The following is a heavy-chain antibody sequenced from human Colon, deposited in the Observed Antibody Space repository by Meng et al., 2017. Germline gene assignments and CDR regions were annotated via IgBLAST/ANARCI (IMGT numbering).Heavy chain of an antibody. CDR2: NYWDDDK. CDR3: AHHTPGVAVTGTPYNWFDP. CDR1: GFSLSNSEVG. V-gene: IGHV2-5*02. J-gene: IGHJ5*02. D-gene: IGHD6-19*01. Sequence: QITLKESGPTRLKPTQTLPLTCTCSGFSLSNSEVGVGWIRQPPGKALEWLALNYWDDDKRYSPSLRGRLTITKDTSRDQVVLTMTDMAPDDTATYFCAHHTPGVAVTGTPYNWFDPWGQGTLVTVSS.